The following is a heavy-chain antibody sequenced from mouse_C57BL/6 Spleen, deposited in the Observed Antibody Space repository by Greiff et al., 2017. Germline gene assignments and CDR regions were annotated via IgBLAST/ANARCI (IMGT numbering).Heavy chain of an antibody. CDR3: ARHENSNYGAWFAY. Sequence: EVMLVESGGGLVQPGGSLKLSCAASGFTFSDYYMYWVRQTPEKRLVWVAYISNGGGSTYYPDTVKGRFPISRDNAKNTMYLQMSRLKSEDTAMYYCARHENSNYGAWFAYWGQGTLVTVSA. CDR2: ISNGGGST. J-gene: IGHJ3*01. D-gene: IGHD2-5*01. CDR1: GFTFSDYY. V-gene: IGHV5-12*01.